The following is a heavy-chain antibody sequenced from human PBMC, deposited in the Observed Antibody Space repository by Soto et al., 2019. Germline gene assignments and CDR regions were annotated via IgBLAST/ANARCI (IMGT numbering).Heavy chain of an antibody. CDR1: GDYIHVGGYY. CDR2: IYYTGKT. D-gene: IGHD2-2*01. V-gene: IGHV4-30-4*01. CDR3: GRDLTSNANCIDP. J-gene: IGHJ5*02. Sequence: SETLSLTCSVSGDYIHVGGYYWSWIRQRPGKGLEWMGYIYYTGKTYYNPSLESRLTMSVDRSKNQFSLRLTSVTAADTAVYFCGRDLTSNANCIDPWGQGTLVTVSS.